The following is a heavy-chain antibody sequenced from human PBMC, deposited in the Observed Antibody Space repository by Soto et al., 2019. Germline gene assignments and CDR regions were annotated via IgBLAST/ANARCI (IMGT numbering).Heavy chain of an antibody. D-gene: IGHD3-10*01. CDR1: GXXXXXXX. V-gene: IGHV1-69*02. J-gene: IGHJ4*02. Sequence: QVQLVQSGAEVKXPGSXVXVSCXAXGXXXXXXXISWVRQAPGQGLEWMGRIIPILGIANYAQKFQGRVTITANKSTSTAYMELSSLSSEDTAVYYCARAGLLWFGELPDKYYFDYWGQGTLVTVSS. CDR3: ARAGLLWFGELPDKYYFDY. CDR2: IIPILGIA.